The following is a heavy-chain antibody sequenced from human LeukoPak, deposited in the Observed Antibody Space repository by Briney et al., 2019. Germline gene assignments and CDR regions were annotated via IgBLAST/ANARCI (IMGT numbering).Heavy chain of an antibody. V-gene: IGHV3-49*04. J-gene: IGHJ4*02. CDR3: TREASGPRKYYFDY. CDR2: IRSKAYGGTT. CDR1: GFTFGDYA. D-gene: IGHD3-10*01. Sequence: GGSLRLSCTASGFTFGDYAMSWVRQAPGKGLEWVGFIRSKAYGGTTEYAASVKGRFTISRDDSKSIAYLQMNSLKTEDTAVYYCTREASGPRKYYFDYWGQGTLVTVSS.